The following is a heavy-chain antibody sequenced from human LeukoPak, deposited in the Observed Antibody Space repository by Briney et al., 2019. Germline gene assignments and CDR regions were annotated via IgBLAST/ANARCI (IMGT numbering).Heavy chain of an antibody. D-gene: IGHD1-1*01. CDR3: ARDSEVSSSATDYYGMDV. CDR2: IIPILGIV. V-gene: IGHV1-69*04. CDR1: GGTFSSCA. Sequence: ASVKLSCKASGGTFSSCAFSWVRQAPGQGLEWMRRIIPILGIVNYAQKFQGRVTITADRYTSTTYVEVSSLRSEDTAVYYCARDSEVSSSATDYYGMDVWGQGTTVTVSS. J-gene: IGHJ6*02.